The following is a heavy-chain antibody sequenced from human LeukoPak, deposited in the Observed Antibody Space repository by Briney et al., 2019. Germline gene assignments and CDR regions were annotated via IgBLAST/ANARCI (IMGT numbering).Heavy chain of an antibody. CDR1: GYTFTSYD. CDR2: MSLYSGNT. J-gene: IGHJ6*02. V-gene: IGHV1-8*01. CDR3: ARKGYCSSTSCFSIYYYGMDV. Sequence: ASVKVSCKASGYTFTSYDINWVRQATGQGLEWMGWMSLYSGNTGYAQKLQGRVTMTTNTSTSTVYMELRSLRSEDTAVYYCARKGYCSSTSCFSIYYYGMDVWGQGPTVSVSS. D-gene: IGHD2-2*01.